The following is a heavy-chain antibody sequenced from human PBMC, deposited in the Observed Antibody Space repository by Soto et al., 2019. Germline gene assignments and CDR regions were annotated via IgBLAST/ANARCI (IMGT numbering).Heavy chain of an antibody. CDR2: IYWDDDK. Sequence: QITLNESGPTPVNPRQTLTLTCTFSGFSLTTSGVGVGWIRQSPGKAPEWLALIYWDDDKRYSPSLKSRLTITKDTSKNRVVLTMADVDPADTATYYCAHRVLRTVFGLVTTTAIYFDFWGQGTPVAVSS. D-gene: IGHD3-3*01. CDR1: GFSLTTSGVG. CDR3: AHRVLRTVFGLVTTTAIYFDF. J-gene: IGHJ4*02. V-gene: IGHV2-5*02.